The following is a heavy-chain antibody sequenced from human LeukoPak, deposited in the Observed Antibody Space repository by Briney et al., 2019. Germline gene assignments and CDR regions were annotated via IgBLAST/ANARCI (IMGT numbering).Heavy chain of an antibody. D-gene: IGHD6-6*01. CDR2: ISSSGSTI. V-gene: IGHV3-11*01. J-gene: IGHJ5*02. CDR1: GFTFSDYY. Sequence: GGSLRLSCAASGFTFSDYYMSWIRLAPGKGLEGGSYISSSGSTIYYADSVKGRFTISRDNAKNSLYLQMNSLRAEDTAVYYCARDVGIAARQDWFDPWGQGTLVTVSS. CDR3: ARDVGIAARQDWFDP.